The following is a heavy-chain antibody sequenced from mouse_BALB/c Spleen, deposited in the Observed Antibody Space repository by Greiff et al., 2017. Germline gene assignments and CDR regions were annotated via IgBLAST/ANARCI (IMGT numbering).Heavy chain of an antibody. CDR1: GDSITSGY. Sequence: EVHLVESGPSLVKPSQTLSLTCSVTGDSITSGYWNWIRKFPGNKLEYMGYISYSGSTYYNPSLKSRISITRDTSKNQYYLQLNSVTTEDTATYYCARYRDYGSSPYAMDYWGQGTSVTVSS. CDR3: ARYRDYGSSPYAMDY. CDR2: ISYSGST. D-gene: IGHD1-1*01. V-gene: IGHV3-8*02. J-gene: IGHJ4*01.